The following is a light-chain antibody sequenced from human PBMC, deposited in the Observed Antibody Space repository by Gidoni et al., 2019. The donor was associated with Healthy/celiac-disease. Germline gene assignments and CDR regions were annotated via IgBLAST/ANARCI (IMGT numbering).Light chain of an antibody. CDR2: AAS. J-gene: IGKJ1*01. CDR1: QSISSY. CDR3: QQSYSTWT. Sequence: DIQLTQSPSSLSASVGDRVTITCRASQSISSYLNWYQQKPGKATKLLIYAASSLQSGVPSRFSGSGYGTDFTLTISSLQPEDFATYYCQQSYSTWTFGQGTKVESK. V-gene: IGKV1-39*01.